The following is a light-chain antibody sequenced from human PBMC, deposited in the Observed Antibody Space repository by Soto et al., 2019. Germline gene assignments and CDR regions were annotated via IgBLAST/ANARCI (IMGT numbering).Light chain of an antibody. CDR1: SSDVGGYNY. J-gene: IGLJ1*01. CDR2: DVS. V-gene: IGLV2-14*01. CDR3: SSYTSSSTHNYV. Sequence: QSVLTQPASVSGSPGQSITISCTGTSSDVGGYNYVSWYQQHPGKAPKLMIYDVSNRPSGVSNRFSGSKSGNTAPLTISGLQAEDEADYYCSSYTSSSTHNYVFGTGTRSPS.